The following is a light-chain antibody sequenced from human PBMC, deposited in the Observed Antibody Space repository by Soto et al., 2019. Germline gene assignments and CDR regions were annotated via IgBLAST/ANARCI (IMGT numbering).Light chain of an antibody. Sequence: DIQMTQSPSSLSASVEDRVIISFRASHSISNHLNWYQQKPGKAPKLLIFAASSLQSRVPSRFSGSRSGPDFTLTISSLQPEDFATYYCQQSYSSPPTFGQGTKVDIK. CDR2: AAS. J-gene: IGKJ1*01. CDR3: QQSYSSPPT. CDR1: HSISNH. V-gene: IGKV1-39*01.